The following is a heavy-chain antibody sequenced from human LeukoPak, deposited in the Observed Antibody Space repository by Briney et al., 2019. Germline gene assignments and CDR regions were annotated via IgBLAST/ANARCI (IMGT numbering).Heavy chain of an antibody. D-gene: IGHD1-7*01. V-gene: IGHV1-2*02. J-gene: IGHJ6*02. CDR3: ARAPTDNNWNYDGNYYGMDV. Sequence: ASVKVSCKASGYTFTGYYMHWVRQVPGQGLEWMGWINPNSGGTNYAQKFQGRVTMTRDTSISTAYMELSRLRSDDTAVYYCARAPTDNNWNYDGNYYGMDVWGQGTTVTVSS. CDR2: INPNSGGT. CDR1: GYTFTGYY.